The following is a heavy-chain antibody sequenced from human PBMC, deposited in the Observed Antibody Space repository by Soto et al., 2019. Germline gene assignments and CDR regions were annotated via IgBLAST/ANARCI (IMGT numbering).Heavy chain of an antibody. J-gene: IGHJ6*02. CDR1: GYTFTSYA. Sequence: GXSVKVSCKASGYTFTSYAMHWVRQAPGQRLEWMGWINAGNGNTKYSQKFQGRVTITRDTSASTAYMELSSLRSEDTAVYYCASSRITMVPYGMDVRGQGTTVTVSS. CDR2: INAGNGNT. V-gene: IGHV1-3*01. CDR3: ASSRITMVPYGMDV. D-gene: IGHD3-10*01.